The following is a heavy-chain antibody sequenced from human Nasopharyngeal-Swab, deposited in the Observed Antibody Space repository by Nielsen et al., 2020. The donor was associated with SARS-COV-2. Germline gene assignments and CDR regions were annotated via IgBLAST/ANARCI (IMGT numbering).Heavy chain of an antibody. CDR1: GFTFSSYG. Sequence: GESLKISCAASGFTFSSYGMHWVRQAPGKGLEWVAVISYDGSNKYYADSVKGRFTISRDNSKNTLYLQMNSLRAEDTAVYYCARGYTSGWYQWSRHTLDYWGQGTLVTVSS. D-gene: IGHD6-19*01. CDR3: ARGYTSGWYQWSRHTLDY. V-gene: IGHV3-30*03. J-gene: IGHJ4*02. CDR2: ISYDGSNK.